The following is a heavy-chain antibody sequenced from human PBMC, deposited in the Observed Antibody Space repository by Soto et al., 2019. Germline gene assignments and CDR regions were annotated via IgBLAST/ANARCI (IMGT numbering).Heavy chain of an antibody. Sequence: GGSLRLSCAASGFTFSSYSMNWVRQAPGKGLEWVSYISSSSSTIYYADSVKGRFTISRDNAKNSLYLQMNSLRDEDTAVYYCARDADGATVVTHWFDPWGQGTLVTVSS. CDR1: GFTFSSYS. CDR2: ISSSSSTI. V-gene: IGHV3-48*02. D-gene: IGHD4-17*01. CDR3: ARDADGATVVTHWFDP. J-gene: IGHJ5*02.